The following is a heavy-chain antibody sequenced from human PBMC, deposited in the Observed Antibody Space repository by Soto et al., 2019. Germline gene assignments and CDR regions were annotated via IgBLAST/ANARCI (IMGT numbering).Heavy chain of an antibody. CDR2: IDHSGST. CDR1: RGSFSDYRHF. J-gene: IGHJ6*02. D-gene: IGHD5-12*01. CDR3: ARWKLEVATMRDYYFGMDV. V-gene: IGHV4-34*01. Sequence: QVQLQQWGAGLLKPSETLSLTCAVYRGSFSDYRHFWGWIRQPPGKGLEWMGEIDHSGSTDYNPSLKIRVTISIDRSKNQFSLKVNSVTAADTAVYYCARWKLEVATMRDYYFGMDVWGQGTTVTVS.